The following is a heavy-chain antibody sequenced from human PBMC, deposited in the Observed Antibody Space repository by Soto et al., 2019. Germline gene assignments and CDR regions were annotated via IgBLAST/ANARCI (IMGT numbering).Heavy chain of an antibody. D-gene: IGHD2-2*01. CDR1: GDSITSNSYF. CDR2: IYYSGTT. CDR3: AKDGGPVYCNSPGCSAKHFDY. Sequence: PSETLSLTCTVSGDSITSNSYFWAWIRQPPGKGLEWIGSIYYSGTTYYNPSLKSRVTISVDRSKNQFSLKLSSVTAADTAVYYCAKDGGPVYCNSPGCSAKHFDYWGQGTLVTVSS. V-gene: IGHV4-39*02. J-gene: IGHJ4*02.